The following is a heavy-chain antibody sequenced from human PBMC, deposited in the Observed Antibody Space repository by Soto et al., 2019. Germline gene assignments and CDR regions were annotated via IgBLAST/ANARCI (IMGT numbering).Heavy chain of an antibody. CDR1: GFTFSSYG. CDR2: ISYDGSNK. D-gene: IGHD3-9*01. J-gene: IGHJ4*02. CDR3: AKSHDILLEGSDY. V-gene: IGHV3-30*18. Sequence: PGGSLRLSCAASGFTFSSYGMHWVRQAPGKGLEWVAVISYDGSNKYYADSVKGRFTISRDNSRNTLYLQMNSLRAEDTAVYYCAKSHDILLEGSDYWGQGTLVTVSS.